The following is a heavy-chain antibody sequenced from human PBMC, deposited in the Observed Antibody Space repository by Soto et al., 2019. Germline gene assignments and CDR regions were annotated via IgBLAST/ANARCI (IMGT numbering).Heavy chain of an antibody. CDR2: INQSGST. V-gene: IGHV4-34*01. D-gene: IGHD2-2*01. J-gene: IGHJ6*02. Sequence: SETLSLTCAVYGGSFSGYYWSWIRQPPGKGLEWIGEINQSGSTNYNPALKSRVTISVATSKNQFSLKLSSVTAADTAVYYCARHQVVPAAMYYYYYGMDVWGQGTTVTVSS. CDR3: ARHQVVPAAMYYYYYGMDV. CDR1: GGSFSGYY.